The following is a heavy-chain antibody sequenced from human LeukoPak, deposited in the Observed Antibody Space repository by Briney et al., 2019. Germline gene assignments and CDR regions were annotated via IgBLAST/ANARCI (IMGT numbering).Heavy chain of an antibody. CDR2: INHSGST. J-gene: IGHJ4*02. D-gene: IGHD2-2*01. Sequence: PSETLSLTCQVYGGSFSGYYWSWIRQPPGKGLEWIGEINHSGSTNYNPSLKSRVTISVDTSKHQFSLKLSSVTAADTAVYYCARRGVVPAARRQFDYWGQGTLVTVSS. CDR3: ARRGVVPAARRQFDY. V-gene: IGHV4-34*01. CDR1: GGSFSGYY.